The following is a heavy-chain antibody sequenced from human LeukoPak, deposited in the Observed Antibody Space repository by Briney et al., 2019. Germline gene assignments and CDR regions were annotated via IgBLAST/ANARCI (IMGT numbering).Heavy chain of an antibody. V-gene: IGHV4-34*01. CDR3: ARDTTGVGATYYYYYMDV. D-gene: IGHD1-26*01. CDR1: GGSFSGYY. J-gene: IGHJ6*03. Sequence: SETLSLTCAVYGGSFSGYYWSWIRQPPGKGLEWIGEINHSGSTNYNPSLKSRVTISVDTSKNQFSLKLSSVTAADTAVYYCARDTTGVGATYYYYYMDVWGKGTTVTVSS. CDR2: INHSGST.